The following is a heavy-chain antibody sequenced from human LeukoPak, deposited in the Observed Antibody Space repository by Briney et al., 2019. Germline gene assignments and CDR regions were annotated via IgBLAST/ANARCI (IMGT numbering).Heavy chain of an antibody. V-gene: IGHV3-23*01. CDR1: GFTFSSYA. J-gene: IGHJ3*02. CDR2: ISGSGGST. D-gene: IGHD3-22*01. CDR3: AKDLNTETIVVPNGAFDI. Sequence: PGGSLRLSCAASGFTFSSYAMSWVRQAPGKGLEWVSAISGSGGSTYYADSVKGRFTISRDNSKNTLYLQMNSLRAEDTAVYYCAKDLNTETIVVPNGAFDIWGQGTMVTVSS.